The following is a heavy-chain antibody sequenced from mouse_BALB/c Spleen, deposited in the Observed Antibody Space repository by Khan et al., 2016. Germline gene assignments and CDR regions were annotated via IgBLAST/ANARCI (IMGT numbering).Heavy chain of an antibody. D-gene: IGHD1-1*01. V-gene: IGHV4-1*02. CDR2: INPDSSTI. CDR3: GRLYYYGCVDY. J-gene: IGHJ2*01. CDR1: GFDFSRYW. Sequence: EVKLLESGGGLVQPGGSLKLSCAASGFDFSRYWMSWVRQAPGKGLEWIGEINPDSSTINYTPSLKDKFIISRDNAKNTRYLQMSKVRSEDAALYYCGRLYYYGCVDYWGQGTTLTVSS.